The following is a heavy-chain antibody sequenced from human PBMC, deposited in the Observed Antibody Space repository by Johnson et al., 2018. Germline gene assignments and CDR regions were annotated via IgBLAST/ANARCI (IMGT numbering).Heavy chain of an antibody. V-gene: IGHV3-30-3*02. CDR2: ISYDGSNK. Sequence: QVQLLESGGGVVQPGRSLRLSCAASGFTFSSYAMHWVRQAPGKGLEWVAVISYDGSNKYYADSVKGRFTISRDNSKNQLYLQMNSLRAEDTAVYYCAKMGGGGDFWSGYYDYYYYYGMDVWGQGTTVTVSS. CDR3: AKMGGGGDFWSGYYDYYYYYGMDV. J-gene: IGHJ6*02. D-gene: IGHD3-3*01. CDR1: GFTFSSYA.